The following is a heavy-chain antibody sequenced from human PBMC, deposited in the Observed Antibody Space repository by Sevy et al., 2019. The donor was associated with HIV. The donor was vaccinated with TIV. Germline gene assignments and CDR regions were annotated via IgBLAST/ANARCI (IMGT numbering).Heavy chain of an antibody. CDR1: GFTFSSYQ. V-gene: IGHV3-48*03. CDR3: ARDGLGGFHTSLDY. Sequence: GGSLRLSCAASGFTFSSYQMNWVRQAPGKGLEWISYINISPNTIYYADSVKGRFTISRDNAKNSLYLQMNTLRAEDTAVYYCARDGLGGFHTSLDYWGQGTLVTVSS. D-gene: IGHD2-15*01. CDR2: INISPNTI. J-gene: IGHJ4*02.